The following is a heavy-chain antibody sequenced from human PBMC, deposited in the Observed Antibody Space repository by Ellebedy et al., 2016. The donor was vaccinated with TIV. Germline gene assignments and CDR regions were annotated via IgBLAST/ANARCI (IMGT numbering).Heavy chain of an antibody. V-gene: IGHV3-7*01. J-gene: IGHJ4*02. CDR1: GFTFRSYW. CDR3: ARAIAAAGSY. CDR2: IKQDGSEK. D-gene: IGHD6-13*01. Sequence: LSLTXXASGFTFRSYWMSWVRQAPGKGLEWVANIKQDGSEKYYVDSVKGRFTISRDNAKNSLYLQMNSLRAEDTAVYYCARAIAAAGSYWGRGTLATVSS.